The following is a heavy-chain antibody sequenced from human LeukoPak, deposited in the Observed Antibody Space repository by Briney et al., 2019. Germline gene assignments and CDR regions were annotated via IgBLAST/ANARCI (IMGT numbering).Heavy chain of an antibody. Sequence: ASVKVSCKASGYTFTGYYMHWVRQAPGQGLEWMGWINPNSGGTNYAQKFQGRVTITADKSTSTAYMELSSLRSEDTAVYYCASEKYYYDSSGYYPFDYWGQGTLVTVSS. D-gene: IGHD3-22*01. CDR1: GYTFTGYY. V-gene: IGHV1-2*02. CDR2: INPNSGGT. CDR3: ASEKYYYDSSGYYPFDY. J-gene: IGHJ4*02.